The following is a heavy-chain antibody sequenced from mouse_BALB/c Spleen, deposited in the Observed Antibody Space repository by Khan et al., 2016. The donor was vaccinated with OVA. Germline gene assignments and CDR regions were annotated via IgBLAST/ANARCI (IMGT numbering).Heavy chain of an antibody. Sequence: EVQLQESGAELVRPGALVKLSCKGSGFNIKDYYMQWVKQRPEQGLEWIGWIDPENGNSIYDPKFQGKASITADTSSNTAYLQLSSLKSEDTAVYYCARSILLYFDYWGQGTTLTVSS. D-gene: IGHD2-3*01. CDR1: GFNIKDYY. V-gene: IGHV14-1*02. CDR2: IDPENGNS. CDR3: ARSILLYFDY. J-gene: IGHJ2*01.